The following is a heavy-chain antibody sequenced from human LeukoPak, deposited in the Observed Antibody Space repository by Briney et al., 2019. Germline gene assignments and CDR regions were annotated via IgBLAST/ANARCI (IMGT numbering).Heavy chain of an antibody. Sequence: SETLSLTCAVYGASFSGYYWGWIRQSPGKGLEWIGSIYLTGSSYYNPSLKSRVALSLDTSNNQFSLHLSSVTAADTAIYYCAREIRMIGFEWGQGTLVTVSS. CDR3: AREIRMIGFE. CDR1: GASFSGYY. CDR2: IYLTGSS. J-gene: IGHJ4*02. V-gene: IGHV4-34*01. D-gene: IGHD3-3*02.